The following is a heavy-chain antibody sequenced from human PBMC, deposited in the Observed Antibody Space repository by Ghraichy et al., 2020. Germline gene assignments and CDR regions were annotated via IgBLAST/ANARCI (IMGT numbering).Heavy chain of an antibody. CDR3: ARENNGILTGYNTRDCDY. J-gene: IGHJ4*02. V-gene: IGHV3-48*04. Sequence: LSLTCAASGFTFSNYNMNWVRRAPGKGLEWVSYITISSSTIYYADSVKGRFTISRDNAKKSLYLQMNSLRAEDTAVYYCARENNGILTGYNTRDCDYWGQGTLGTVSS. CDR1: GFTFSNYN. CDR2: ITISSSTI. D-gene: IGHD3-9*01.